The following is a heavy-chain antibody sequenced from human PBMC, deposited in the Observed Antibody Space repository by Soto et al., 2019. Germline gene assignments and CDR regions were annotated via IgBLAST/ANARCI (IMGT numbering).Heavy chain of an antibody. J-gene: IGHJ5*02. CDR2: ISYDGSNK. D-gene: IGHD6-13*01. V-gene: IGHV3-30-3*01. Sequence: QVQLVESGGGVVQPGRSLRLSCAASGFTFSSYAMHWVRQAPGKGLEWVAVISYDGSNKYYADSVKGRFTISRDNSNNTLYLQMNSLRAEDTAVYYCAREGAYSSSWYERDWFDPWGQGTLVTVSS. CDR1: GFTFSSYA. CDR3: AREGAYSSSWYERDWFDP.